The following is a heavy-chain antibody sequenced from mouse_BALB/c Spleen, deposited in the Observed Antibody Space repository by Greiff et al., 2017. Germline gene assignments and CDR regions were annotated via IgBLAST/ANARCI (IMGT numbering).Heavy chain of an antibody. V-gene: IGHV3-6*02. CDR3: ARDGYGSSYYAMDY. CDR1: GYSITSGYY. Sequence: EVKLVESGPGLVKPSQSLSLTCSVTGYSITSGYYWNWIRQFPGNKLEWMGYISYDGSNNYNPSLKNRISITRDTSKNQFFLKLNSVTTEDTATYYCARDGYGSSYYAMDYWGQGTSVTVSS. D-gene: IGHD1-1*01. CDR2: ISYDGSN. J-gene: IGHJ4*01.